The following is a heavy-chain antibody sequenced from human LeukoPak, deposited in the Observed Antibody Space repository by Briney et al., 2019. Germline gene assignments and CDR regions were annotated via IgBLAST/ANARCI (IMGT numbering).Heavy chain of an antibody. D-gene: IGHD4-17*01. CDR1: GYTFTSYG. J-gene: IGHJ4*02. CDR3: ARGGGGLMTTVTTLLSLDY. Sequence: ASVKVSCKASGYTFTSYGISWVRQAPGQGLEWMGWISAYNGNTNYAQKFQGRVTMTADKSTSTAYIELSSLRSEDTAVYYCARGGGGLMTTVTTLLSLDYWGPGTLVIVSS. CDR2: ISAYNGNT. V-gene: IGHV1-18*01.